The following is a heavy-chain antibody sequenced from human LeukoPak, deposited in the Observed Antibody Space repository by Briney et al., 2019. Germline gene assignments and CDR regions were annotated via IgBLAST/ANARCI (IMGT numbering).Heavy chain of an antibody. CDR3: ARESNYYDSSGYYPYYFDY. Sequence: PGGSLRLSCAASGFTISSNYMSWVRQAPGKGLEWVSAIYSGGSTYYADSVKGRFTISRDNSKNTLYLQMNSLRAEDTAVYYCARESNYYDSSGYYPYYFDYWGQGTLVTVSS. CDR1: GFTISSNY. CDR2: IYSGGST. V-gene: IGHV3-53*01. J-gene: IGHJ4*02. D-gene: IGHD3-22*01.